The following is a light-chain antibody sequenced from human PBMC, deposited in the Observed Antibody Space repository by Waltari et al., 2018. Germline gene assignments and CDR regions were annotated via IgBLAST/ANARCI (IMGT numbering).Light chain of an antibody. Sequence: ESVLTQSPGTLSLSQGDRATLSCRASQSFSSSFLAWYQQKPGQAPRLLIYGASSRATGIPDRFSGGGSCTDFTLTISRLEPDDFAVYYCQQYGGSPPYTFGQGTKLEI. CDR1: QSFSSSF. J-gene: IGKJ2*01. CDR2: GAS. V-gene: IGKV3-20*01. CDR3: QQYGGSPPYT.